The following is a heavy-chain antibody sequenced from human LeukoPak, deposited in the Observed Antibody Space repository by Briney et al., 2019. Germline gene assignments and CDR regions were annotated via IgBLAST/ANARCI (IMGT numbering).Heavy chain of an antibody. Sequence: GGSLRLSCAGSGFTFSSYAMHWVRQAPGKGLEWVAVISYDGSNKYYADSVKGRFTISRDNSKNTLYLQMNSLRAEDTAVYYCAKDWRGYSYGDEDYWGQGTLVTVSS. D-gene: IGHD5-18*01. J-gene: IGHJ4*02. CDR2: ISYDGSNK. CDR3: AKDWRGYSYGDEDY. CDR1: GFTFSSYA. V-gene: IGHV3-30-3*01.